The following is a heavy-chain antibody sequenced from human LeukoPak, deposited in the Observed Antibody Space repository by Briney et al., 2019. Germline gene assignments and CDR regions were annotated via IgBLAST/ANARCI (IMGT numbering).Heavy chain of an antibody. CDR2: IYTSGST. J-gene: IGHJ5*02. V-gene: IGHV4-4*07. CDR3: ARDLTLGYCSSTSCYTGFDP. CDR1: GGSISSYY. Sequence: SETLSLTGTVSGGSISSYYGSWIRQPAGKGLEWIGRIYTSGSTNYNPSLKSRVTMSVDTSKNQFSLKLSSMTAADTAVYYCARDLTLGYCSSTSCYTGFDPWGQGTLVTVSS. D-gene: IGHD2-2*02.